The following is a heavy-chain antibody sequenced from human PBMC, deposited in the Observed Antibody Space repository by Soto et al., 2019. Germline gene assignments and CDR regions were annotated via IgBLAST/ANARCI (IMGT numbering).Heavy chain of an antibody. V-gene: IGHV1-8*01. CDR1: GYTFTSYD. CDR2: MNPNSGNT. D-gene: IGHD3-3*01. Sequence: QVRLVQSGAEVKKPGASVKVSCKASGYTFTSYDINWVRQATGQGLEWMGWMNPNSGNTGYAQKFQDRVTMTRNTSISTAYMELSSLRSEDTAVYYCARRAYDFWSGYYRFWGQGTLVTVSS. CDR3: ARRAYDFWSGYYRF. J-gene: IGHJ4*02.